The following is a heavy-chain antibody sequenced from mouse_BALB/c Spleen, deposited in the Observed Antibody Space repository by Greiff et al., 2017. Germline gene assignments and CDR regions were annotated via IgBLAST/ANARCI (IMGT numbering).Heavy chain of an antibody. V-gene: IGHV7-3*02. CDR2: IRNKANGYTT. CDR1: GFTFTDYY. CDR3: ARDKRDYYGRSGGYFDV. J-gene: IGHJ1*01. Sequence: VQLQQSGGGLVQPGGSLRLSCATSGFTFTDYYMSWVRQPPGKALEWLGFIRNKANGYTTEYSASVKGRFTISRDNSQSILYLQMYTLRAEDSATYYCARDKRDYYGRSGGYFDVWGAGTTVTVSS. D-gene: IGHD1-1*01.